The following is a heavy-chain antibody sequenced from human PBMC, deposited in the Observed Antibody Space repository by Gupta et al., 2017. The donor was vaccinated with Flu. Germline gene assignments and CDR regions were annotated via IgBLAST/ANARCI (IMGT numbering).Heavy chain of an antibody. V-gene: IGHV5-51*03. CDR1: GYSFTTYW. Sequence: VHQPGASLKISCKGSGYSFTTYWIGWVRQFPGKGLEYMGVVYPGDSNTKDSPSFEGQVTISADKSIATAYLQWRSLKASDTARYYCARVEGYSYGPRYGMDVWGQGTTVNVSS. J-gene: IGHJ6*02. D-gene: IGHD5-18*01. CDR2: VYPGDSNT. CDR3: ARVEGYSYGPRYGMDV.